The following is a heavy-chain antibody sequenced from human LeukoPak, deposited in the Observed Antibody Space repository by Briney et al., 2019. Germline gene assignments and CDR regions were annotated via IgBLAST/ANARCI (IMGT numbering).Heavy chain of an antibody. V-gene: IGHV4-59*08. D-gene: IGHD1-14*01. CDR2: IYYSGST. CDR1: GGSISSYY. J-gene: IGHJ4*02. Sequence: PSETLSLTCTVSGGSISSYYWSWIRQPPGKGLEWIGYIYYSGSTNYNPSLKSRVTISVDTSRNQFSLKLSSVTAADTAVYYCARHLYKVHHFDFWGQGTLVTVSS. CDR3: ARHLYKVHHFDF.